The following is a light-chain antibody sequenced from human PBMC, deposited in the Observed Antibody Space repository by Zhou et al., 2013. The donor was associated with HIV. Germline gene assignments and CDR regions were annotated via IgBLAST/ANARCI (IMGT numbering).Light chain of an antibody. CDR2: GAL. CDR1: QSVSTN. V-gene: IGKV3-15*01. Sequence: EMVMTQSPATLSVSPGERATLSCRASQSVSTNLAWYQQKPGQAPRLLIYGALTRATGIPARFSGSGSGTEFTLTISSLQPEDFATYYCQQSYSVPRTFGQGPRWKSN. CDR3: QQSYSVPRT. J-gene: IGKJ1*01.